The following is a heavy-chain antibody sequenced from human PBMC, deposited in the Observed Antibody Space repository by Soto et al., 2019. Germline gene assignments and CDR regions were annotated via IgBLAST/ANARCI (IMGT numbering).Heavy chain of an antibody. J-gene: IGHJ3*02. D-gene: IGHD3-16*02. CDR3: ARGATNSFWGSYRYGAFDI. Sequence: ASVKVSCKASGYTFTSYDINWVRQATGQGLEWMGWMNPNSGNTGYAQKLQGRVTMTRNTSISTAYMELSSLRSEDTAVYYCARGATNSFWGSYRYGAFDIWGQGTMVTVSS. CDR2: MNPNSGNT. V-gene: IGHV1-8*01. CDR1: GYTFTSYD.